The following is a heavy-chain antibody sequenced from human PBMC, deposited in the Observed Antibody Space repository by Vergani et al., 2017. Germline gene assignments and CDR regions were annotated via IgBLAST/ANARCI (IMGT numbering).Heavy chain of an antibody. CDR3: ARISRAAAGDFDY. V-gene: IGHV3-21*04. CDR2: ISSSSSYI. D-gene: IGHD6-13*01. Sequence: EVQLVESGGGLVQPGGSLRLSCAASGFTFSSYSMNWVRQAPGKGLEWVSSISSSSSYIYYADSVKGRFTISRDNAKNSLYLQMNSLRAEDTAVYYCARISRAAAGDFDYWGQGTLVTVSS. J-gene: IGHJ4*02. CDR1: GFTFSSYS.